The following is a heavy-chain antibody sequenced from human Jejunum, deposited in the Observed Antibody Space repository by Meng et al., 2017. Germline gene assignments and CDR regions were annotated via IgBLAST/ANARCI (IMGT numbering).Heavy chain of an antibody. CDR3: ARDEISRGYLLDY. Sequence: SDTLSPTCTVPGGSSSRYYWGWLRQPPGKGLGWIGTLDYTGSTYYNPSLKSRVTLSVDTSKNQFSLKLSSVNAEDTAVYYCARDEISRGYLLDYWGQGTLVTVSS. CDR1: GGSSSRYY. V-gene: IGHV4-39*07. CDR2: LDYTGST. D-gene: IGHD3-16*02. J-gene: IGHJ4*02.